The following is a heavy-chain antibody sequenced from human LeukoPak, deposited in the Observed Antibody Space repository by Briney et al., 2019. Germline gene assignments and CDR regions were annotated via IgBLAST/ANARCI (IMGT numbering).Heavy chain of an antibody. CDR3: AKTLTGYSSGSFDY. V-gene: IGHV1-2*02. CDR2: INPNSGGT. Sequence: ASVKVSCKASEYTFTGYYMHWVRQAPGQGLEWMGWINPNSGGTNYAQKFQGRVTMTRDTSISTAYMELSRLRSDDTAVYYCAKTLTGYSSGSFDYWGQGTLVTVSS. J-gene: IGHJ4*02. D-gene: IGHD6-19*01. CDR1: EYTFTGYY.